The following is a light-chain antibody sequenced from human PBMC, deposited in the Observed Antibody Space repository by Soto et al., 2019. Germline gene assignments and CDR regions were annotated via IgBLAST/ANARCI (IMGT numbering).Light chain of an antibody. CDR2: DAS. J-gene: IGKJ2*03. CDR1: QDISNY. Sequence: DIPMTQSPSSLSASIGDRVTITCQASQDISNYLNWYQQKPGKAPKLLIYDASNLETGVPSRFSGSGSETYFTFAISSLQPEDVATYYCQHYNSIPYSFGRGTRLEIK. V-gene: IGKV1-33*01. CDR3: QHYNSIPYS.